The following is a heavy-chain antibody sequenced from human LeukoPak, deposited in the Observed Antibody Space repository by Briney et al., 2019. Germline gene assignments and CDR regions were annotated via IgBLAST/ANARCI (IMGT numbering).Heavy chain of an antibody. D-gene: IGHD4-11*01. CDR3: VRGNSDSEEPDN. Sequence: GGSLRLSCAASGFTFSSYSMTWVRQAPGKGLEWVSSISGSGRNMYYGVAVTGRFTISRDNAENSVSLQMNSLKADDTAVYYCVRGNSDSEEPDNWGQGTLVTVSS. CDR1: GFTFSSYS. J-gene: IGHJ4*02. V-gene: IGHV3-21*01. CDR2: ISGSGRNM.